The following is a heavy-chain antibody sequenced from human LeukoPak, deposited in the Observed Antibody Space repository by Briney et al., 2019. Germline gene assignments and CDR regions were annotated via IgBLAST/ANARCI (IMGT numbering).Heavy chain of an antibody. CDR1: GYTFTSYS. V-gene: IGHV1-18*01. CDR2: ISAYNGNT. Sequence: EASVKVSCKASGYTFTSYSISWVRQAPGQGLGWMGWISAYNGNTNYAQKLQGRVTMTTDTSTSTAYMELRSLRSDDTAVYYCARGLIAAAGTTLYYWGQGTLVTVSS. D-gene: IGHD6-13*01. CDR3: ARGLIAAAGTTLYY. J-gene: IGHJ4*02.